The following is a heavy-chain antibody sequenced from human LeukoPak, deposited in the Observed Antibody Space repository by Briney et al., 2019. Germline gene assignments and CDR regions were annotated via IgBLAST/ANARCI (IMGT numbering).Heavy chain of an antibody. D-gene: IGHD3-16*01. CDR2: IYASGNT. Sequence: SETLSLTCSVSGASISSYYWTWIRQPAGKGLEWIGRIYASGNTDYNPSLKSRVTMSVDTSKNQFSLKLSSVTAADTAIYYCARVRLQPGTRLLIPNYFDYWGRGTLVTVSS. V-gene: IGHV4-4*07. J-gene: IGHJ4*02. CDR1: GASISSYY. CDR3: ARVRLQPGTRLLIPNYFDY.